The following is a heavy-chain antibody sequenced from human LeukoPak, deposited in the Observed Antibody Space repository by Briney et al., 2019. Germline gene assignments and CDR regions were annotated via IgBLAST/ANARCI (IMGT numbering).Heavy chain of an antibody. CDR2: ISPGGGWT. Sequence: ASVKVSCKASGGTFSSYAISWVRQAPGQGLEWLGIISPGGGWTNYAQRFQGRVTMTWDTSTSTVYMELSSLRSEDTAVYYCARPIAVDNPHFDFWGQGTLVTVSS. D-gene: IGHD6-19*01. J-gene: IGHJ4*02. CDR1: GGTFSSYA. CDR3: ARPIAVDNPHFDF. V-gene: IGHV1-46*01.